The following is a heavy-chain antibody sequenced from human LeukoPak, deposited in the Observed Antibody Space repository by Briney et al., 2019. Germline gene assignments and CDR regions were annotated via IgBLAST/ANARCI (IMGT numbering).Heavy chain of an antibody. Sequence: GGSLRLSCTASGFTFSDYSMNWVRQAPGKGLEWVSSISRRSRHVYYAGSVKGRFTISRDNAKNSLYLQMNSLRAEDTAVYYCARVNNYDFWSGPLSFDYWGQGILVTVSS. J-gene: IGHJ4*02. CDR2: ISRRSRHV. V-gene: IGHV3-21*01. CDR3: ARVNNYDFWSGPLSFDY. D-gene: IGHD3-3*01. CDR1: GFTFSDYS.